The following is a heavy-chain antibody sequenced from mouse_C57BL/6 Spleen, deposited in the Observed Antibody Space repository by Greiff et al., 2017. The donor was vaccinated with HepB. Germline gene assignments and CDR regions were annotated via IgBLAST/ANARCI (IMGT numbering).Heavy chain of an antibody. CDR2: IYPGSGST. CDR1: GYTFTSYW. D-gene: IGHD2-4*01. CDR3: ARRAIYYDYDDY. Sequence: QVHVKQSGAELVKPGASVKMSCKASGYTFTSYWITWVKQRPGQGLEWIGDIYPGSGSTNYNEKFKSKATLTVDTSSSTAYMQLSSLTSEDSAVYYCARRAIYYDYDDYWGQGTTLTVSS. J-gene: IGHJ2*01. V-gene: IGHV1-55*01.